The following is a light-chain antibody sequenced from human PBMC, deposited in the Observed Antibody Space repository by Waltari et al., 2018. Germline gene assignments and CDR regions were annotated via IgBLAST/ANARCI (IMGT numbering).Light chain of an antibody. Sequence: QLTQSPASLSASVGDTVTISCRASQGIASFLTWYQQKPGGAPKLLIYAASTLESGVPSRFSGTRSGTEFTLTNSSLQPEEFSTYYCQPHTTYPLTFGQGTRLDIK. CDR3: QPHTTYPLT. CDR1: QGIASF. CDR2: AAS. V-gene: IGKV1-9*01. J-gene: IGKJ5*01.